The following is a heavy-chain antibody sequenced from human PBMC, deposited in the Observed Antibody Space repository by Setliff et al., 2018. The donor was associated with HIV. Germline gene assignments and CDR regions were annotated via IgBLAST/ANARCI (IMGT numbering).Heavy chain of an antibody. CDR2: IYTSGST. V-gene: IGHV4-4*09. J-gene: IGHJ4*02. CDR1: GGSISSYY. CDR3: ARGLSFYDPGGFDY. Sequence: ETLSLTCTVSGGSISSYYRSWIRQPPGKGLEWIGYIYTSGSTNYNPSLKSRVTISVDTSKNQFSLKLSSVTAADTAVYYCARGLSFYDPGGFDYWGQGTLVTVSS. D-gene: IGHD3-22*01.